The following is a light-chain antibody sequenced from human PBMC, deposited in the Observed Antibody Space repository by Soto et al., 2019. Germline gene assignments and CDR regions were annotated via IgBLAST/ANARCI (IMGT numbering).Light chain of an antibody. CDR3: QQYHDWRRT. CDR1: QSVSSSY. Sequence: ESVFTQSPXTLSFSPGERATLSCXASQSVSSSYLAWYQQKPGQAPRLLIYGASSRATGIPDRFSGSGSGTDFTLTISSLQSEDFASYFCQQYHDWRRTFGQGTKVAIK. CDR2: GAS. V-gene: IGKV3-20*01. J-gene: IGKJ2*01.